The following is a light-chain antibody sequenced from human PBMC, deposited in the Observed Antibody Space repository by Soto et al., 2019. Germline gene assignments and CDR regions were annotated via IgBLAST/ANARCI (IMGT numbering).Light chain of an antibody. CDR2: AAS. J-gene: IGKJ1*01. Sequence: DIQMTQSPSSLSASVGDRVTITCRAGPSVSSFLNWYQQKPGKAPNLLIYAASSLQSGVPSRFSGSGSVTDFTLTISSLQPEDFATYYCQQSFSTPRTFGQGTKVDI. CDR3: QQSFSTPRT. V-gene: IGKV1-39*01. CDR1: PSVSSF.